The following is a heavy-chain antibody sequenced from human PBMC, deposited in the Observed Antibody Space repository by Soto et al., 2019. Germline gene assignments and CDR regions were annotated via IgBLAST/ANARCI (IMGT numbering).Heavy chain of an antibody. CDR3: AKGHGGGLYYYYYMDV. CDR1: GFTFSSYG. J-gene: IGHJ6*03. CDR2: ISYDGSNK. D-gene: IGHD3-16*01. V-gene: IGHV3-30*18. Sequence: QVQLVESGGGVVQPGRSLRLSCAASGFTFSSYGMHWVRQAPGKGLEWVAVISYDGSNKYYADSVKGRFTISRDNSKNPLYLQMNSLRAEDTAVYYCAKGHGGGLYYYYYMDVWGKGTTVTVSS.